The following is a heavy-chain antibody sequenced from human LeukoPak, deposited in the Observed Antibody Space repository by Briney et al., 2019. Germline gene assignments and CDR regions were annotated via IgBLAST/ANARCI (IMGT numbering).Heavy chain of an antibody. V-gene: IGHV3-7*01. J-gene: IGHJ4*02. CDR3: ASLDTALLNSAY. D-gene: IGHD5-18*01. CDR1: GFTFSSYS. CDR2: IKPDGSEK. Sequence: SGGSLRLSCAASGFTFSSYSMNWVRQAPGKGLEWVANIKPDGSEKHYVDSVRGRFTISRDNAKNSLYLQMNSLRAEDTAVYYCASLDTALLNSAYWGQGTLVTVSS.